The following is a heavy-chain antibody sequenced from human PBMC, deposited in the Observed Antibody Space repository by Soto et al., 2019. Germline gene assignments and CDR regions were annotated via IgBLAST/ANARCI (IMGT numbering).Heavy chain of an antibody. V-gene: IGHV5-10-1*01. CDR1: GYSFTSYW. CDR2: INPSDSYT. CDR3: ASLGYCTGTSCYTFDS. Sequence: PGESLKISCQGSGYSFTSYWIGWVRQRPGKGLEWMGRINPSDSYTTYSPSFQGHVTISTDKSFSTAYLQWSGLKASDTAMYYCASLGYCTGTSCYTFDSWGQGTMVTVSS. D-gene: IGHD2-2*02. J-gene: IGHJ4*02.